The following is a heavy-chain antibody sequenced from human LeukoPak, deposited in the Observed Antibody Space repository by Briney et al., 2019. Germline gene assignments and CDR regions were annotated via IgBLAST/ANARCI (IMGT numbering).Heavy chain of an antibody. Sequence: GGSLRLSCAASGFSLSDYYMSWIRQAPGKGLEWVSYITTSGSTIYYADSVKGRFTVSRDNAKNSLYLQMNSLRAEDTAVYYCARGPFYDILTGLGTDYWGQGTLVTVSS. V-gene: IGHV3-11*04. J-gene: IGHJ4*02. D-gene: IGHD3-9*01. CDR3: ARGPFYDILTGLGTDY. CDR2: ITTSGSTI. CDR1: GFSLSDYY.